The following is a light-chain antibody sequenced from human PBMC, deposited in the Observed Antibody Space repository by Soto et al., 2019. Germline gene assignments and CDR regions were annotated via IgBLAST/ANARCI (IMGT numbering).Light chain of an antibody. Sequence: QSALTQPASVSGSPGQSITISCTGTSSDVGGYKYVSWYQQHPGKAPKLMIYDIRNRPSGVSNRFSGSKSGNTASLTISGXXXXXXXDYYCSSYTSSSTRVFGTGTK. CDR2: DIR. CDR3: SSYTSSSTRV. J-gene: IGLJ1*01. CDR1: SSDVGGYKY. V-gene: IGLV2-14*03.